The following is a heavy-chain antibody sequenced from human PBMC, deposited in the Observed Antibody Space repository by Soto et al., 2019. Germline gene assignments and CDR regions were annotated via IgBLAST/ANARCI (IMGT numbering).Heavy chain of an antibody. CDR2: INGDGTTT. D-gene: IGHD5-12*01. CDR1: GFTFSSFC. Sequence: GGSLRLSCAASGFTFSSFCTHWVRQAPRKGLVWVSRINGDGTTTSYADFVKGRFTISRDNSKNTLYLQMNSLRAEDTAVYYCTRGTWLNFFDPWGQGIPVTVSS. J-gene: IGHJ5*02. CDR3: TRGTWLNFFDP. V-gene: IGHV3-74*01.